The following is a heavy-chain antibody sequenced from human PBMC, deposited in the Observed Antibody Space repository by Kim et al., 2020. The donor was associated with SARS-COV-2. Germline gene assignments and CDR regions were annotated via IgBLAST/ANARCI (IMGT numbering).Heavy chain of an antibody. D-gene: IGHD1-26*01. CDR1: GYTFSDYA. J-gene: IGHJ4*02. CDR2: ISDSGGNT. Sequence: GGSLRLSCIASGYTFSDYAMTWVRQAPGKGLEWVSSISDSGGNTAYADSVKGRFTISRDNSKNTLYVRMNSLRVEDTAVYFCAKVGYSRRYYFDYWGQGTLVTVSS. CDR3: AKVGYSRRYYFDY. V-gene: IGHV3-23*01.